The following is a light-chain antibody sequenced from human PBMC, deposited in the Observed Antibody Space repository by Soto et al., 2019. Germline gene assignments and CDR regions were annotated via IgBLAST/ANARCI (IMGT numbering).Light chain of an antibody. CDR1: QSISSY. J-gene: IGKJ1*01. Sequence: DIPMTQSPSSLSASVGDRVTITRRASQSISSYLNWYQQKPGKAPKLLTYAASSLQSGVPSRFSGSGSGTDFTLTISSLQPEDFATYYCQQSYSTPWTFGQGTKVEIK. V-gene: IGKV1-39*01. CDR2: AAS. CDR3: QQSYSTPWT.